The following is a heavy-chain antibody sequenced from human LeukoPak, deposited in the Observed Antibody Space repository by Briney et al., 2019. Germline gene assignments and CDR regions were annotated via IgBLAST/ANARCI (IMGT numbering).Heavy chain of an antibody. D-gene: IGHD5-12*01. CDR1: GFTFSSYS. V-gene: IGHV3-48*04. Sequence: GGSLRLSCAASGFTFSSYSMNWVRQAPGKGLEWVSYISSTATIYYADFLKGRFTISRDNAKNSLYLQMNSLRAEDTAVYYCARDGGYDWGFDPWGQGTLVTVSS. CDR3: ARDGGYDWGFDP. J-gene: IGHJ5*02. CDR2: ISSTATI.